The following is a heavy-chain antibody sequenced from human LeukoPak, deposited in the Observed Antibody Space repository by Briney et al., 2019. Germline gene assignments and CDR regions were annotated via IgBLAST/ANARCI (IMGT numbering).Heavy chain of an antibody. D-gene: IGHD3-3*01. Sequence: PSETLSLTCTVSGGSISSYYWSRIRQPPGKGLEWIGYIYYSGSTNYNPSLKSRVTISVDTSKNQFSLKLSSVTAADTAVYYCARSLGRTYYDFWSGYSHAFDIWGQGTMVTVSS. CDR2: IYYSGST. CDR1: GGSISSYY. V-gene: IGHV4-59*01. CDR3: ARSLGRTYYDFWSGYSHAFDI. J-gene: IGHJ3*02.